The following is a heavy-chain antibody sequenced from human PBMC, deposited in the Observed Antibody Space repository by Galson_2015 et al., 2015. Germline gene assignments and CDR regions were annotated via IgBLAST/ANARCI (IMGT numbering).Heavy chain of an antibody. J-gene: IGHJ4*02. CDR3: ARLSYSNSWYYNWNDVGYFDY. D-gene: IGHD6-13*01. CDR2: IDWDDDK. Sequence: PALVKPTQTLTLTCTFSGFSLSTSGMCVSWIRQPPGKALEWLALIDWDDDKYYSTSLKTRLTISKDTSKNQVVLTMTNMDPVDTATYYCARLSYSNSWYYNWNDVGYFDYWGQGTLVTVSS. V-gene: IGHV2-70*01. CDR1: GFSLSTSGMC.